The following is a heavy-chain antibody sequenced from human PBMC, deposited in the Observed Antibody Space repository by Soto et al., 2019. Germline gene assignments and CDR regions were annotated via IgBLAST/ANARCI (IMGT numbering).Heavy chain of an antibody. CDR3: VKTSGWFNT. J-gene: IGHJ5*02. D-gene: IGHD3-10*01. CDR2: IDGSGGIT. CDR1: GFTFGTTD. Sequence: QLLQSGGGLVQPGGSLTLSCAASGFTFGTTDMSWVRQAPGEGLEWVSTIDGSGGITYYADSVKGRFTISRDNSRNTVYLQMNSLRGDDTALYYWVKTSGWFNTWGQGALVTVSS. V-gene: IGHV3-23*01.